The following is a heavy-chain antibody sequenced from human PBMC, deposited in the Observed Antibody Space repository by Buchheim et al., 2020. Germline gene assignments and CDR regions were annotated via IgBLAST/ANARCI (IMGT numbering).Heavy chain of an antibody. CDR1: GFTFSSYA. CDR3: AKDVKKWLYYYYYGMDV. V-gene: IGHV3-23*01. CDR2: ISGSGGST. D-gene: IGHD5-12*01. Sequence: EVQLLESGEGLVQPGGSLRLSCAASGFTFSSYAMSWVRQAPGKGLEWVSAISGSGGSTYYADSVKGRFTISRDNSKNTLYLQMNSLRAEDTAVYYCAKDVKKWLYYYYYGMDVWGQGTT. J-gene: IGHJ6*02.